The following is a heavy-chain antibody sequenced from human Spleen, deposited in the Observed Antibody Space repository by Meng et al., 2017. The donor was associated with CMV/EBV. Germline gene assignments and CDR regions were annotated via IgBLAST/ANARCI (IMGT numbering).Heavy chain of an antibody. Sequence: QVPRVQSGAEVKKPGSWVKGSCNASGVYFSSYAISWVRQAPGQGLEWMGGIIPIFGTANYAQKFQGRVTITADESTSTAYMELSSLRSEDTAVYYCARDPPYYYDSTGYLRDYWGQGTLVTVSS. D-gene: IGHD3-22*01. CDR2: IIPIFGTA. V-gene: IGHV1-69*12. CDR1: GVYFSSYA. CDR3: ARDPPYYYDSTGYLRDY. J-gene: IGHJ4*02.